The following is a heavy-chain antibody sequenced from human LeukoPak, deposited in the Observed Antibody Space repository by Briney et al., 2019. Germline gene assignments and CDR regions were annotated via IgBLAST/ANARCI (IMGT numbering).Heavy chain of an antibody. J-gene: IGHJ4*02. V-gene: IGHV1-24*01. CDR3: ATAPVRPRLQQLVPFDY. CDR1: GYTLTELS. CDR2: FDPEDGET. D-gene: IGHD6-13*01. Sequence: GASVKVSCKVSGYTLTELSMHWVRQAPGKGLEWMGGFDPEDGETIYAQKFQGRVTMTEDTSTDTAYMELSSLRSEDTAVYYCATAPVRPRLQQLVPFDYWGQGTLVTVSS.